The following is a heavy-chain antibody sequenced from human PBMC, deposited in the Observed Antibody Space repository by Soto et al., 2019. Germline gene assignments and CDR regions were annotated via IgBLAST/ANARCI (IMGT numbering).Heavy chain of an antibody. V-gene: IGHV3-33*01. CDR1: GFTFSSYG. D-gene: IGHD1-26*01. CDR3: ARDLVSGSYQTSFKFDP. CDR2: IWYDGSNK. Sequence: GGSLRLSCAASGFTFSSYGMHWVRQAPGKGLEWVAVIWYDGSNKYYADSVKGRFTISRDNSKNTLYLQMNSLRAEDTAVYYCARDLVSGSYQTSFKFDPWGQGTLVTVSS. J-gene: IGHJ5*02.